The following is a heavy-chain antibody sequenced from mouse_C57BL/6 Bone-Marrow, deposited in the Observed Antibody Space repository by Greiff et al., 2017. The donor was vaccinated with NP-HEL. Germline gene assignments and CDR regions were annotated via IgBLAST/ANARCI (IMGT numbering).Heavy chain of an antibody. Sequence: QVQLQQPGAELVKPGASVKLSCTASGYTFTSYWMHWVKQRPGQGLEWIGMIHPNSGSTNYNENVKSKVTMTLAKSSSTAYMQLSSLTSEDSAVYYCARSGYYSNPRDYWGQGTSGTVSA. D-gene: IGHD2-5*01. CDR2: IHPNSGST. CDR3: ARSGYYSNPRDY. J-gene: IGHJ4*01. V-gene: IGHV1-64*01. CDR1: GYTFTSYW.